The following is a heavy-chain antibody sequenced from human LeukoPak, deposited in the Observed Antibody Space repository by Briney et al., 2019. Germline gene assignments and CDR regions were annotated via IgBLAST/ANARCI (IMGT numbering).Heavy chain of an antibody. Sequence: GGSLRLSCAASGFTFSNAWMSWVRQAPGKGLEWVGRIKSKTYGGTTDYAAPVKGRFTISRDDSKNTLYMQMNSLKTEDTAVFNCTTDLWPIVGATDFDYWGQGTLVTVSS. D-gene: IGHD1-26*01. V-gene: IGHV3-15*01. CDR2: IKSKTYGGTT. J-gene: IGHJ4*02. CDR3: TTDLWPIVGATDFDY. CDR1: GFTFSNAW.